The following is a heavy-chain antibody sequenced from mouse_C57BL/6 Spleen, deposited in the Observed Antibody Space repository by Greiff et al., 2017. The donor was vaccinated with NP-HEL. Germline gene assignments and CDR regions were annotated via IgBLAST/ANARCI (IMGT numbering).Heavy chain of an antibody. V-gene: IGHV1-54*01. CDR1: GYAFTNYL. Sequence: QVQLKESGAELVRPGTSVKVSCKASGYAFTNYLIEWVKQRPGQGLEWIGVINPGSGGTNYNEKFKGKATLTADKSSSTAYMQLSSLTSEDSAVYFCARSPRWLLPFDYWGQGTTLTVSS. CDR2: INPGSGGT. J-gene: IGHJ2*01. D-gene: IGHD2-3*01. CDR3: ARSPRWLLPFDY.